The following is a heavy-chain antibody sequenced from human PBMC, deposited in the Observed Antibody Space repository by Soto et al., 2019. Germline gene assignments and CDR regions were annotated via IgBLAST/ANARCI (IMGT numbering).Heavy chain of an antibody. D-gene: IGHD6-6*01. J-gene: IGHJ4*02. CDR1: GGTFSSYT. CDR2: IIPILGIA. Sequence: QVQLVQSGAEVKKPGSSVKVSCKASGGTFSSYTISWVRQAPGQGLEWMGRIIPILGIANYAQKFQGRVTITADKSTSTAYMELSSLRSEDTAVYYCATSYEQLIQDYFDYWGQGTLVTVSS. V-gene: IGHV1-69*02. CDR3: ATSYEQLIQDYFDY.